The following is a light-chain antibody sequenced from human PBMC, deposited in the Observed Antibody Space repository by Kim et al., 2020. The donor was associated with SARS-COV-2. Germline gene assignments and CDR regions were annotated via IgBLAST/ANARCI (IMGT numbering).Light chain of an antibody. CDR3: QQYTYWSHWT. J-gene: IGKJ1*01. CDR1: QSVTTN. CDR2: GAS. Sequence: EIVMTQSPATLSVSPGERATLSCRASQSVTTNLAWYQHTPGQAPRLLIFGASTRATDIPARFSGSGSGTEFTLTINSLQSEDFGVYYCQQYTYWSHWTFGQGTKVDIK. V-gene: IGKV3-15*01.